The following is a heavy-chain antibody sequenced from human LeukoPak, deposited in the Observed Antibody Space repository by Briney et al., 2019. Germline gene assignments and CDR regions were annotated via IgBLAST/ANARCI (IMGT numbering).Heavy chain of an antibody. V-gene: IGHV3-23*01. Sequence: TGGSLRLSCAASGFTFSSYAMSWVRQAPGKGLEWASAISGSGGSTYYADSVKGRFTISRDNSKNTLYLQMNSLRAEDTAVYYCWVIVVVAATTVDYWGQGTLVTVSS. CDR1: GFTFSSYA. D-gene: IGHD2-15*01. CDR2: ISGSGGST. J-gene: IGHJ4*02. CDR3: WVIVVVAATTVDY.